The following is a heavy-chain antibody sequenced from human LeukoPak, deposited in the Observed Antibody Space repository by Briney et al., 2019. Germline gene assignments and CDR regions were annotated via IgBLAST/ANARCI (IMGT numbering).Heavy chain of an antibody. CDR2: INHSGST. V-gene: IGHV4-34*01. CDR3: ARGTLVGATPFDY. Sequence: SETPSLTCAVYGGSFSGYYWSWIRQPPGKGLEWIGEINHSGSTNYNPSLKSRVTISVDTSKNQFSLKLSSVTAADTAVYYCARGTLVGATPFDYWGQGTLVTVSS. J-gene: IGHJ4*02. D-gene: IGHD1-26*01. CDR1: GGSFSGYY.